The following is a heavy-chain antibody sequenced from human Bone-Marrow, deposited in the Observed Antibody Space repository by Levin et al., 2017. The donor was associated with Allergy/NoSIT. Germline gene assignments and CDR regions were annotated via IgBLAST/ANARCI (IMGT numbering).Heavy chain of an antibody. Sequence: GGSLRLSCAASGFTFSSYWMHWVRQAPGKGLVWVSRINSDGSSTSYADSVKGRFTISRDNAKNTLYLQMNSLRAEDTAVYYCARCCSGWLRHFDYWGQGTLVTVSS. CDR1: GFTFSSYW. V-gene: IGHV3-74*01. CDR2: INSDGSST. J-gene: IGHJ4*02. D-gene: IGHD5-12*01. CDR3: ARCCSGWLRHFDY.